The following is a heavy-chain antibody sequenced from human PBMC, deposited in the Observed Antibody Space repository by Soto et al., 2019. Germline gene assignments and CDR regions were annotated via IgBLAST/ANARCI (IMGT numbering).Heavy chain of an antibody. CDR3: ARDRTVTGSWGY. J-gene: IGHJ4*02. CDR2: INPSGGST. V-gene: IGHV1-46*01. CDR1: GYTFTSYY. D-gene: IGHD4-17*01. Sequence: QVQLVQSGAEVKKPGASVKVSCKASGYTFTSYYMHWVRQAPGQGLAWMGIINPSGGSTSYAQKFQGRVTMTRDTSTSTVYMELSSLRSEDTAVYYCARDRTVTGSWGYWGQGTLVTVSS.